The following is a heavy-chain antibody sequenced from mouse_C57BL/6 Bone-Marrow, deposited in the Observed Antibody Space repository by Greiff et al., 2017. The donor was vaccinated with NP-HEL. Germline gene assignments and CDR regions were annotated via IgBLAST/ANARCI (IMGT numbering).Heavy chain of an antibody. CDR3: AREGTTMVTTWGYFDV. CDR2: INYDGSST. J-gene: IGHJ1*03. V-gene: IGHV5-16*01. D-gene: IGHD2-2*01. CDR1: GFTFSDYY. Sequence: EVNLVESEGGLVQPGSSMKLSCTASGFTFSDYYMAWVRQVPEKGLEWVANINYDGSSTYYLDSLKSRFIISRDNAKNILYLQMSSLKSEDTATYYCAREGTTMVTTWGYFDVWGTGTTVTVSS.